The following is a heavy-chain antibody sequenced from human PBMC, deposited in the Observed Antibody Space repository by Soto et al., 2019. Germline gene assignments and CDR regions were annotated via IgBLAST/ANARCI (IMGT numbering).Heavy chain of an antibody. J-gene: IGHJ5*02. CDR1: GGSISSGDYY. CDR3: ARAPAMVTFWFDP. CDR2: IYYSGST. Sequence: SETLSLTCTVSGGSISSGDYYWSWIRQPPGKGLEWIGYIYYSGSTYYNPSLKSRVTISVDTSKNQFSLKLSSVTAADTAVYYCARAPAMVTFWFDPWGQGTLVTVSS. V-gene: IGHV4-30-4*01. D-gene: IGHD5-18*01.